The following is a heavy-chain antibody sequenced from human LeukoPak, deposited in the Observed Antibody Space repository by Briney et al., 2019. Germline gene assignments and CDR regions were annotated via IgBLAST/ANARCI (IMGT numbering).Heavy chain of an antibody. CDR1: GFTSDDHA. D-gene: IGHD3-10*01. CDR3: TKDLTPGGADV. Sequence: GGSLRLSCAVSGFTSDDHAMHWVRQASGKGLEWVAGIMWRSGSTGYGDSVKGRFTISRDNAKKSLYLQMNGLRVEDTAFYYCTKDLTPGGADVWGQGTTVTVSS. V-gene: IGHV3-9*02. CDR2: IMWRSGST. J-gene: IGHJ6*02.